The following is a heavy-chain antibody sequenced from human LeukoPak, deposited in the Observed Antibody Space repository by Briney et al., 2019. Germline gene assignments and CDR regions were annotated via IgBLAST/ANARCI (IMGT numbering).Heavy chain of an antibody. CDR2: IKGDGSIT. V-gene: IGHV3-74*01. D-gene: IGHD3-10*01. CDR1: GFTFSIYR. J-gene: IGHJ4*02. CDR3: VKDRTGTYTLDY. Sequence: GGSLRLSCAASGFTFSIYRMHWVRQAPGKGLVWVSRIKGDGSITHYADSVKGRFTISRDNSKNTLNLQMNSLRAEDTAVYYCVKDRTGTYTLDYWGQGTLVTVSS.